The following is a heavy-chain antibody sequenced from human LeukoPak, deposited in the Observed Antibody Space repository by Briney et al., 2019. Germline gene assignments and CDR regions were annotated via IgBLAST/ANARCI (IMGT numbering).Heavy chain of an antibody. CDR1: NGSISSTNW. D-gene: IGHD2-15*01. Sequence: SETLSLTCAVSNGSISSTNWWSWVRQSPGKGLEYIGEIYHSGTTNYNPSLKSRVTISLGKPKNHFSLKLTSVTAADTAVYYCVRVVVVSATLKDWFDPWGQGILVTVSS. V-gene: IGHV4-4*02. J-gene: IGHJ5*02. CDR3: VRVVVVSATLKDWFDP. CDR2: IYHSGTT.